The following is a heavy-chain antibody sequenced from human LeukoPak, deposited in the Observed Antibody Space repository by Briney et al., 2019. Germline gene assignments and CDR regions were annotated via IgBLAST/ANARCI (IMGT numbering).Heavy chain of an antibody. V-gene: IGHV1-69*02. CDR3: APRFRNSGYDPFDI. CDR1: GGTFSSYT. J-gene: IGHJ3*02. Sequence: SVKVSCKASGGTFSSYTISWVRQAPGQGLEWMGRIIPILGIANYAQKFQGRVTITAGKSTSTAYMELSSLRSEDTAVYYCAPRFRNSGYDPFDIWGQGTMVTVSS. CDR2: IIPILGIA. D-gene: IGHD5-12*01.